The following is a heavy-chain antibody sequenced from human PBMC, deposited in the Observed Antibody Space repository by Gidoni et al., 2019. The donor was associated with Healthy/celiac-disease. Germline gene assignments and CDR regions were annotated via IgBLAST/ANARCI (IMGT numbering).Heavy chain of an antibody. J-gene: IGHJ5*02. V-gene: IGHV4-59*01. Sequence: QVQLQESGPGLVKPSETLSLTCTVSGGSISRYYWSWIRQPPGKGLEWFGYIYYSGSTNYHPSLKSPVTISVDPSKNQFSLKLSSVTAADTAVYYCARVDSSGWYRGWWFDPWGQGTLVTVSS. CDR1: GGSISRYY. CDR3: ARVDSSGWYRGWWFDP. CDR2: IYYSGST. D-gene: IGHD6-19*01.